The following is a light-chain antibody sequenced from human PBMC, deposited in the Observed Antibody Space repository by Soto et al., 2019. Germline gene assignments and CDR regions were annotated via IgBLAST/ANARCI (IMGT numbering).Light chain of an antibody. V-gene: IGKV1D-8*02. CDR2: AAC. CDR3: QQYYSFPPIT. Sequence: TGDRVTISCRMSQGISSYLAWYQQKPGKALELLIYAACTWQSGVPSMVSGSGSGSDFTLTISCLHSEDLATSYSQQYYSFPPITCGQVTLLEIK. CDR1: QGISSY. J-gene: IGKJ5*01.